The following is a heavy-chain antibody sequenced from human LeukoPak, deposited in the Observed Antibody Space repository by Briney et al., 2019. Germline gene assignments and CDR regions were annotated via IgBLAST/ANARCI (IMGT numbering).Heavy chain of an antibody. V-gene: IGHV1-69*04. J-gene: IGHJ6*02. Sequence: ASVKVSCKASGGTFSSYAISWVRQAPGQGLEWMGRIIPILGIANYAQKFQGRVTITADKSTGTAYMELSSLRSEDTAVYYCARGCSSTSCYALYYYYGMDVWGQGTTVTVSS. CDR2: IIPILGIA. CDR3: ARGCSSTSCYALYYYYGMDV. D-gene: IGHD2-2*01. CDR1: GGTFSSYA.